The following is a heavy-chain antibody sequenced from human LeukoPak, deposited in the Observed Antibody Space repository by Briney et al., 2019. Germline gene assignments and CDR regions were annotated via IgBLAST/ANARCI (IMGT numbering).Heavy chain of an antibody. CDR1: GYTFTSYD. D-gene: IGHD3-22*01. CDR2: MNPNSGNT. J-gene: IGHJ4*02. V-gene: IGHV1-8*02. CDR3: ATSSYYDSSGPFDY. Sequence: ASVKVSCKASGYTFTSYDINWVRQATGQGLEWMGWMNPNSGNTGYAQKFQGRVTMTEDTSTDTAYMELSSLRSEDTAVYYCATSSYYDSSGPFDYWGQGTLVTVSS.